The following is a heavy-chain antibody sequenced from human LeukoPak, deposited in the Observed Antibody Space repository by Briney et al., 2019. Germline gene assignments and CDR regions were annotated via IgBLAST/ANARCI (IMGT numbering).Heavy chain of an antibody. Sequence: ASVKVSCKASGYTFTSYYMHWVRQAPGQGLEWMGIINPSGGSTSYAQKFQGRVTMTRDTSTSTVYMELSSLRSEDTAVYYCARDRERWLQSNAGDYWGQGTLVTVSS. J-gene: IGHJ4*02. V-gene: IGHV1-46*01. CDR3: ARDRERWLQSNAGDY. CDR1: GYTFTSYY. D-gene: IGHD5-24*01. CDR2: INPSGGST.